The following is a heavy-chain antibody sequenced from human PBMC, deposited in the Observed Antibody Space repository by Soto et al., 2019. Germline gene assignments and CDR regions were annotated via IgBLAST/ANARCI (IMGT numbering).Heavy chain of an antibody. CDR1: GYTFTSYG. Sequence: ASVKVSCKASGYTFTSYGISWVRQAPGQGLEWMGWISAYNGNTNYAQKIQGRVTMTTDTSTSTAYMELRSLRSDDTAVYYCAREVGSGYDYYYYYYMDVWGKGTTVTVSS. V-gene: IGHV1-18*01. D-gene: IGHD5-12*01. J-gene: IGHJ6*03. CDR3: AREVGSGYDYYYYYYMDV. CDR2: ISAYNGNT.